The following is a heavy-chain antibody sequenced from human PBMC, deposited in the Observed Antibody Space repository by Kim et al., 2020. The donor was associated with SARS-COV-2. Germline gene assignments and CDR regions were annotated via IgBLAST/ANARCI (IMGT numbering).Heavy chain of an antibody. D-gene: IGHD3-22*01. J-gene: IGHJ3*02. V-gene: IGHV4-4*06. CDR3: AREGYYYDSSGYSHDAFDI. Sequence: SRVTMSVDTSKNQFSLKLSSVTAADTAVYYCAREGYYYDSSGYSHDAFDIWGQGTMVTVSS.